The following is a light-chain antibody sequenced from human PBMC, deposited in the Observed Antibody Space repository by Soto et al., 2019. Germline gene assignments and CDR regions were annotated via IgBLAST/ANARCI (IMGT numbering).Light chain of an antibody. CDR1: QSVSSGY. CDR2: GAS. Sequence: EIVLTQSPGTLSLSPGERATLSCRASQSVSSGYLAWYQQKPGQAPRLLIYGASSRATGLPDRFSGSGSGTDCTLTISRLEPEDFAMYYCQQYGSSPITFGQGTRLEI. J-gene: IGKJ5*01. V-gene: IGKV3-20*01. CDR3: QQYGSSPIT.